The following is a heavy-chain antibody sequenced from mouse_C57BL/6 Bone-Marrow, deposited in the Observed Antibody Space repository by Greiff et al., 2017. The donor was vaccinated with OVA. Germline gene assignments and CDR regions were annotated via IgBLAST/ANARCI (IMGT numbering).Heavy chain of an antibody. V-gene: IGHV7-1*01. CDR1: GFTFSDFY. Sequence: EVKVVESGGGLVQSGRSLRLSCATSGFTFSDFYMEWVRQAPGKGLEWIAASRNKANDYTTAYSASVKGRFIVSRDTSQSILYLQMNALRAEDTAIYYCARDAGYRYFDVWGTGTTVTVSS. CDR3: ARDAGYRYFDV. CDR2: SRNKANDYTT. J-gene: IGHJ1*03.